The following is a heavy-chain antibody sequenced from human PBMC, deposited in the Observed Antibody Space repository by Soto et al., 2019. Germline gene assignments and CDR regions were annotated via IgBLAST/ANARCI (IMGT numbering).Heavy chain of an antibody. CDR2: ISYDGSNK. Sequence: QVQLVESGGGVVQPGRSLRLSCAASGFTFSSYAMHWVRQAPGKGLEWVAVISYDGSNKYYADSVKGRFTISRDNSKNTLYLQMNSLRAEDTAVYYCARVTQSSGWHVLDYWGQGTLVTVSS. J-gene: IGHJ4*02. V-gene: IGHV3-30-3*01. CDR1: GFTFSSYA. D-gene: IGHD6-19*01. CDR3: ARVTQSSGWHVLDY.